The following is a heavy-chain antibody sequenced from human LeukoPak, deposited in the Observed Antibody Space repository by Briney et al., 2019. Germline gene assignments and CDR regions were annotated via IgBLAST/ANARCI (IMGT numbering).Heavy chain of an antibody. Sequence: HPGGSLRLSCAASGFTFSSSAMNWVRQAPGKGLKWVSHIGADGATTYYADSVKGRFTISRDNSKNTLYLQIDSLSADDTAVYHCAKYFGSGSYDFWGQGTLVTVSS. J-gene: IGHJ4*02. CDR1: GFTFSSSA. CDR3: AKYFGSGSYDF. CDR2: IGADGATT. D-gene: IGHD3-10*01. V-gene: IGHV3-23*01.